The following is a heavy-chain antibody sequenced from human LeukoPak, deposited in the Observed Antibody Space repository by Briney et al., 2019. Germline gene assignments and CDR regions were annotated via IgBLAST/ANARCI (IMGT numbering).Heavy chain of an antibody. D-gene: IGHD3-22*01. CDR3: ARDSDSSGYYRPIYYYGMDV. Sequence: GGSLRLSCAASGFTFNTYTMNWVRQAPGKGLEWVAVISYDGSNKYYADSVKGRFTISRDNSKNTLYLQMNSLRAEDTAVYYCARDSDSSGYYRPIYYYGMDVWGQGTTVTVSS. CDR1: GFTFNTYT. J-gene: IGHJ6*02. V-gene: IGHV3-30*04. CDR2: ISYDGSNK.